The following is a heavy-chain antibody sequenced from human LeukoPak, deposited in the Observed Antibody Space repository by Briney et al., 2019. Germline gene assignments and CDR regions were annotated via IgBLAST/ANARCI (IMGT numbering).Heavy chain of an antibody. D-gene: IGHD1-26*01. CDR1: GFTFSSYE. J-gene: IGHJ3*02. CDR2: ISSSGSTI. Sequence: PGGSLRLSCAASGFTFSSYEMNWVRQAPGKGLEWVSYISSSGSTIYYADSVKGRFTISRDNAKNSLYLQMNSLRAEDTAVYYCASGIVGASVAFDIWGQGTMVTVSS. CDR3: ASGIVGASVAFDI. V-gene: IGHV3-48*03.